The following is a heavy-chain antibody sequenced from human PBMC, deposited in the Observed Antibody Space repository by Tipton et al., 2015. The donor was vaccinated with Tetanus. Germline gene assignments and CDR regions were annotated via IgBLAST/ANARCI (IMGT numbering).Heavy chain of an antibody. J-gene: IGHJ4*02. CDR3: ARRQVEGGVHFDH. CDR1: GFTFSSYA. Sequence: SLRLSCAASGFTFSSYAVSWVRQAPGKGLEWVSSLSGSGDSTYYVDSVRGRFTISRDNSKNTLYLQMNSLRAEDSAVYYCARRQVEGGVHFDHWGQGTQISVSS. CDR2: LSGSGDST. V-gene: IGHV3-23*01. D-gene: IGHD3-16*01.